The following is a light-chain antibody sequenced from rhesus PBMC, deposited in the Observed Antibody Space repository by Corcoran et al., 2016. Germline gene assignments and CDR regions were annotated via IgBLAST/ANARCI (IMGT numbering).Light chain of an antibody. J-gene: IGKJ1*01. CDR2: KAS. CDR3: QQYSSSPWT. CDR1: QSISSW. V-gene: IGKV1-22*01. Sequence: DIQMTQSPSSLSASVGDTVTITCRARQSISSWLAWYQQTPGKAPKLLIYKASTLQSGVPSRFSGSGSGTDFTLTISSLQSEDFATYYCQQYSSSPWTFGQGTKVEIK.